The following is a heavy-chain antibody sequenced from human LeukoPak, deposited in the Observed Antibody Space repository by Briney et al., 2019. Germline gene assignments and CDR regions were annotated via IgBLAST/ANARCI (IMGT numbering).Heavy chain of an antibody. D-gene: IGHD3-10*01. Sequence: PGGSLRLSCAASGFTFSSHWMHWVRQAPGKGLVWVSRINSDGSSTSYADSAKGRFTISRDNAKNTLYLQMNSLRVEDTAVYYCAREWSGFGELPDYWGQGTLVTVSS. CDR1: GFTFSSHW. CDR2: INSDGSST. CDR3: AREWSGFGELPDY. V-gene: IGHV3-74*01. J-gene: IGHJ4*02.